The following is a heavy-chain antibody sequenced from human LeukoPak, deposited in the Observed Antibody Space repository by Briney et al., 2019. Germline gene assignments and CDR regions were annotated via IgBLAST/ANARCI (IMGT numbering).Heavy chain of an antibody. CDR1: GYSFTSYW. V-gene: IGHV5-51*01. J-gene: IGHJ3*02. CDR2: IYPGDYDT. Sequence: GESLKISCKCSGYSFTSYWIAWVRQMPGKGLELMGIIYPGDYDTRYSPSFQGQVTISADKSITTAYLQWSSLKASDTAMYFCARPYGPNEAFDIWGQGTMVTVFS. D-gene: IGHD4-17*01. CDR3: ARPYGPNEAFDI.